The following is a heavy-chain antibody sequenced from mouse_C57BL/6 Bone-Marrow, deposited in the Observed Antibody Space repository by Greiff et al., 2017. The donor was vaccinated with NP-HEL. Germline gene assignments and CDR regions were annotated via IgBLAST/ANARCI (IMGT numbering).Heavy chain of an antibody. CDR3: ARDPYYYGSSYPAWFAY. CDR2: ISDGGSYT. V-gene: IGHV5-4*01. Sequence: EVQGVESGGGLVKPGGSLKLSCAASGFTFSSYAMSWVRQTPEKRLEWVATISDGGSYTYYPDNVKGRFTISRDNAKNNLYLQMSHLKSEDTAMYYCARDPYYYGSSYPAWFAYWGQGTLVTVSA. D-gene: IGHD1-1*01. J-gene: IGHJ3*01. CDR1: GFTFSSYA.